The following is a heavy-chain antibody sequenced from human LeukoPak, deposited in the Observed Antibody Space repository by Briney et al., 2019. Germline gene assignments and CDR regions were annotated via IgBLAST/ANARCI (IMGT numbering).Heavy chain of an antibody. CDR1: GFIFSSYA. J-gene: IGHJ4*02. CDR2: INSDGSST. V-gene: IGHV3-74*01. CDR3: ARDGSLAY. Sequence: GGSLRLSCAASGFIFSSYAMNWVRQAPGKGLVWVSRINSDGSSTNYADSVKGRFTTSRDNAKNTLYLQINSLRAEDTAIYYCARDGSLAYWGQGTLVTVSS.